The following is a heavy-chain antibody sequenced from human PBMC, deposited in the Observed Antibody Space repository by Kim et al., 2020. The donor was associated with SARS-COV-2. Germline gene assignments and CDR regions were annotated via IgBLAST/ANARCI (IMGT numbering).Heavy chain of an antibody. CDR2: GTS. J-gene: IGHJ4*02. CDR3: ARHAGASFDI. D-gene: IGHD1-26*01. V-gene: IGHV4-59*08. Sequence: GTSLNKPSIASRVTISLDTSRNQFSLALRSLSAADTATYYCARHAGASFDIWGQGTLVTVSS.